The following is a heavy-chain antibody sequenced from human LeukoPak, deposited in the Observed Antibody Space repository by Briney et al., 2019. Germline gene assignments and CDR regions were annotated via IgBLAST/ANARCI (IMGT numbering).Heavy chain of an antibody. J-gene: IGHJ5*02. CDR1: GYTFTGYY. V-gene: IGHV1-2*02. CDR3: ASRNLTSSIVGATSLPFDP. CDR2: INPNSGGT. Sequence: ASVKVSCKASGYTFTGYYMHWVRQAPGQGLEWMGWINPNSGGTNYAQKFQGRVTMTRDTSISTAYMELSRLRSDDTAVYYCASRNLTSSIVGATSLPFDPWGQGTLVTVSS. D-gene: IGHD1-26*01.